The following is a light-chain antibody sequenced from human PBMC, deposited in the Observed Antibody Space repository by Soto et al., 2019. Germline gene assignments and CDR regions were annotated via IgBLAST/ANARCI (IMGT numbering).Light chain of an antibody. J-gene: IGKJ5*01. CDR3: EQRGNYRIT. CDR1: QSVSSY. CDR2: DAS. V-gene: IGKV3-11*01. Sequence: IVLTQSPATLSLSPGERATLSCRASQSVSSYLAWYPHKPGQAPRLLIYDASNRSTGIPTRFSCSGSGTDFTLPISSLAPEDFAVYYCEQRGNYRITYGQGTLLEI.